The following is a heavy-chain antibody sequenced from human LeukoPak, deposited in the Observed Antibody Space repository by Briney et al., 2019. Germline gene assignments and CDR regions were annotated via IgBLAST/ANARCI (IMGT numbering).Heavy chain of an antibody. V-gene: IGHV1-46*04. CDR1: GYTFTNYY. Sequence: ASVKVSCKASGYTFTNYYMHWVRQAPGQGLEWMGIINPSGGSTSYAQKLQGRVTVTTDTSTTTVYMDLRSLRSEDTAVYYCARGVVRNAFDIWGQGTMITVSS. CDR3: ARGVVRNAFDI. CDR2: INPSGGST. J-gene: IGHJ3*02. D-gene: IGHD3-3*01.